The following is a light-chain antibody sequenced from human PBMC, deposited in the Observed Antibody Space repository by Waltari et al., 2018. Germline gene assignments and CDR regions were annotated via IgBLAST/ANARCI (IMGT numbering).Light chain of an antibody. CDR3: QQYYSDKT. Sequence: GLTQSPTPGVGPRGERATISCKSTQSILSSSNNRNFLSWYQQKPGQPPKLLIYWASTRESGVPDRFSGSGSGTDFTLTISSLQAEDVAVYYCQQYYSDKTFGQGTKVEIK. J-gene: IGKJ1*01. V-gene: IGKV4-1*01. CDR2: WAS. CDR1: QSILSSSNNRNF.